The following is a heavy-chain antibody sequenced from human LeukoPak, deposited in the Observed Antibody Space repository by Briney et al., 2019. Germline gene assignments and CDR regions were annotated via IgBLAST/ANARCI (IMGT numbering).Heavy chain of an antibody. CDR2: IYSGGST. CDR1: GFTVSSNY. CDR3: AKLYLGWFGEGGKDY. Sequence: QPGGSLRLSCAASGFTVSSNYMSWVRQAPGKGLEWVSVIYSGGSTYYADSVKGRFTISRDNSKNTLYLQMNSLRAEDTAVYYCAKLYLGWFGEGGKDYWGQGTLVTVSS. D-gene: IGHD3-10*01. J-gene: IGHJ4*02. V-gene: IGHV3-53*01.